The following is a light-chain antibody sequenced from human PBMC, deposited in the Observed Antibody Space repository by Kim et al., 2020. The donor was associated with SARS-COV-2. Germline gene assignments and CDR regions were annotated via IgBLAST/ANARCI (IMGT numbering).Light chain of an antibody. Sequence: QSALTQPASVSGSPGQSITISCTGTSRDVGGYKYVSWYQQHPGKAPKLMIYEVTDRPSGVSTRFSGSKSDNTASLTISGLQAEDEADYYCSSYTSSSTLIFGGGTQLTVL. J-gene: IGLJ2*01. CDR1: SRDVGGYKY. CDR3: SSYTSSSTLI. CDR2: EVT. V-gene: IGLV2-14*03.